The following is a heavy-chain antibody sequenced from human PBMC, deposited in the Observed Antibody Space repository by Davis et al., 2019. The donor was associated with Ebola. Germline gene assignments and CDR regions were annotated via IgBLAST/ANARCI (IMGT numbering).Heavy chain of an antibody. CDR2: IYSDGST. V-gene: IGHV3-53*01. CDR3: ARAQITVMGFDP. D-gene: IGHD5-18*01. Sequence: PGGSLRLSCAASGFTFSSYSMSWVRQAPGKGLEWVSVIYSDGSTYYADSVKGRFTISRDNSRNTLYLQMNSLRAEDTAVYYCARAQITVMGFDPWGQGTLVTVSS. J-gene: IGHJ5*02. CDR1: GFTFSSYS.